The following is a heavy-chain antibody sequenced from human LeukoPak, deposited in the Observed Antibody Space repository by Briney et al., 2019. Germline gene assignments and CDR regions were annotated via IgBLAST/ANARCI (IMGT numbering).Heavy chain of an antibody. D-gene: IGHD3-10*01. Sequence: PGGSLRLSCAASGFTFSSYAMSWVRQAPGKGLEWVSAISGSGGSTYYADSVKGRFTISRDNSKNTLFLQMNSLRVEDTALYYCAKDLGGPGSSPFGYWGQGTLVTVSS. J-gene: IGHJ4*02. CDR2: ISGSGGST. CDR3: AKDLGGPGSSPFGY. V-gene: IGHV3-23*01. CDR1: GFTFSSYA.